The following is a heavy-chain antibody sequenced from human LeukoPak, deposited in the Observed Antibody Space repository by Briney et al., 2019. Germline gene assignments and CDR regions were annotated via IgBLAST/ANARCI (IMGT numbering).Heavy chain of an antibody. Sequence: GGSLRLSCAASGFTFSSYGMHWVRQAPGKGLEWVAVISYDGSNKYYADSVKGRFTISRDNSKNTLYLQMNSLRAEDTAVYYCAKVGILLWFGEMDYWGQGALVTVSS. CDR1: GFTFSSYG. D-gene: IGHD3-10*01. CDR3: AKVGILLWFGEMDY. J-gene: IGHJ4*02. V-gene: IGHV3-30*18. CDR2: ISYDGSNK.